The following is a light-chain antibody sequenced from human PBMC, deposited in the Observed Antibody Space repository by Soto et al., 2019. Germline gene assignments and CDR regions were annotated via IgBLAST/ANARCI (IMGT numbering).Light chain of an antibody. CDR3: QQYNNWPPLT. CDR1: QSVSSN. CDR2: GAS. J-gene: IGKJ5*01. Sequence: EIVMTESPATLCVSPGERATLCCRVSQSVSSNLAWYQQKPGQAPRLLIYGASTRATGIPARFSGSGSGTEFTLTISSLQSEDFAVYYCQQYNNWPPLTFGQGTRLDIK. V-gene: IGKV3-15*01.